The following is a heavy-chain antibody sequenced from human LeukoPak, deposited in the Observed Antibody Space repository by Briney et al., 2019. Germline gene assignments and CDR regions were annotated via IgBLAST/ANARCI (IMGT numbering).Heavy chain of an antibody. J-gene: IGHJ6*02. Sequence: SETLSLTCTVSGGSISSYYWSWIRQPPGKGLEWIGYIYYSGSTNYNPSLKGRVTISVDTSKNQFSLKLSSVTAADTAVYYCARFAGADDYPYYYYGMDVWGQGTTVTVSS. D-gene: IGHD5-12*01. CDR2: IYYSGST. CDR1: GGSISSYY. V-gene: IGHV4-59*01. CDR3: ARFAGADDYPYYYYGMDV.